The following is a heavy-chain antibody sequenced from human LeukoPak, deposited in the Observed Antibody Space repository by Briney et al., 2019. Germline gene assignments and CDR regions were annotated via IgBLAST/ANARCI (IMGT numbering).Heavy chain of an antibody. CDR2: MSPNSGNT. Sequence: ASVKVSCKASGYTFTSYDINWVRQATGQGLEWMGWMSPNSGNTGYAQKFQGRVTITRNTSISTAYMELSSLRSEDTAVYYCARGAYDFWSGYDNWFDPWGQGTLVTVSS. J-gene: IGHJ5*02. CDR3: ARGAYDFWSGYDNWFDP. CDR1: GYTFTSYD. V-gene: IGHV1-8*03. D-gene: IGHD3-3*01.